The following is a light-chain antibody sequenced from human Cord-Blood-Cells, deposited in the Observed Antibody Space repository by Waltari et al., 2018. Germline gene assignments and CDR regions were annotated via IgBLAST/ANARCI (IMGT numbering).Light chain of an antibody. J-gene: IGKJ2*01. CDR2: DAS. CDR1: QSVSSD. Sequence: EIVLTHSPATLSLSPGERATRSCRASQSVSSDLAWYQQKPGQAPRLLIYDASNRATGIPARFSGSGSGTDFTLTISSLEPEDFAVYYCQQRSNWPPYTFGQGTKREIK. V-gene: IGKV3-11*01. CDR3: QQRSNWPPYT.